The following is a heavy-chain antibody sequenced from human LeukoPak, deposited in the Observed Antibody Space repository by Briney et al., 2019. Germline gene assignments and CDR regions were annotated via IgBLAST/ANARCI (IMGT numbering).Heavy chain of an antibody. J-gene: IGHJ4*02. CDR2: IYHSGST. Sequence: SETLSLTCAVPGYSISSGYYWGWNRQPPGKGLEWIGSIYHSGSTYYNPSLKSRVTISVDTSKTQFSLKLSSVTAADTAVYYCARAVLHDYVWGSYRSVGEDYFDYWGQGTLVTVSS. CDR3: ARAVLHDYVWGSYRSVGEDYFDY. V-gene: IGHV4-38-2*01. CDR1: GYSISSGYY. D-gene: IGHD3-16*02.